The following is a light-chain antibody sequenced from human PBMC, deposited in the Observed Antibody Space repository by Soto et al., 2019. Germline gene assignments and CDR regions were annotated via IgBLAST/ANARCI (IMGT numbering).Light chain of an antibody. V-gene: IGKV1-39*01. CDR1: QNINNY. J-gene: IGKJ5*01. CDR2: DAS. Sequence: DIQMTQSPSSLSASVGDRVRIACQASQNINNYLNWYQQKPGRAPNLLIYDASRLQSGVPSRFSGSGGGTDFTLSISSVQPEDFATYFCQQSYMDPITFGQGTRLEI. CDR3: QQSYMDPIT.